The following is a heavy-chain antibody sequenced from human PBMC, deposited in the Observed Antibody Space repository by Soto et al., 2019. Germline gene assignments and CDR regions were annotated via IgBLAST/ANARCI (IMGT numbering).Heavy chain of an antibody. D-gene: IGHD3-3*01. CDR1: GYTFTGYY. Sequence: ASVKVSCKTSGYTFTGYYIHRVRQAPGQGLEWMGWINPNSGGTNYAQKFQGRVTMTRDTSISTAYMEVSSLRSEDTAVYYCAGRYDFWSGYLVGADYYGGMDVWGQGTTVTVSS. CDR3: AGRYDFWSGYLVGADYYGGMDV. CDR2: INPNSGGT. J-gene: IGHJ6*02. V-gene: IGHV1-2*02.